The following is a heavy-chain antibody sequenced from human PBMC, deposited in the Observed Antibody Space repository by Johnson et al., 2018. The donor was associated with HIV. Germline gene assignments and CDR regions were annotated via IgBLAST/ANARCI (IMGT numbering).Heavy chain of an antibody. CDR3: AREGGYSGYEGVGHTNDAFDI. Sequence: MMLVESGGGLVQPGGSLRLSCAASAFTVSDNYLSWVRQAPGKGLEWVSVIYSGGSTYYADSVKGRFTISRDNSKNTLYLQMNSLGAEDTAVDYCAREGGYSGYEGVGHTNDAFDIWGQGTMVTVSS. D-gene: IGHD5-12*01. CDR2: IYSGGST. J-gene: IGHJ3*02. V-gene: IGHV3-66*01. CDR1: AFTVSDNY.